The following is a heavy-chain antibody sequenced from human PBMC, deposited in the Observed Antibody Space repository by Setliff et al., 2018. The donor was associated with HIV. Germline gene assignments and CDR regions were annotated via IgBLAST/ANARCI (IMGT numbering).Heavy chain of an antibody. J-gene: IGHJ3*02. Sequence: ASVKVSCKASGYTFTSFDINWVRQVTGQGLEWMGWMNPNSGNSGFAQKFQGRVTMTRNSSISTAYMELSSLRFDDTAVYYCTRIRAMVRGVTSYDAFDIWGQGTKVTVSS. CDR1: GYTFTSFD. CDR3: TRIRAMVRGVTSYDAFDI. D-gene: IGHD3-10*01. CDR2: MNPNSGNS. V-gene: IGHV1-8*01.